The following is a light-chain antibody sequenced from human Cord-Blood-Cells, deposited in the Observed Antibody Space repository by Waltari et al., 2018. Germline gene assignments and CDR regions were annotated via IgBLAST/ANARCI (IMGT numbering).Light chain of an antibody. CDR3: SSYTSSSTVV. V-gene: IGLV2-14*01. J-gene: IGLJ2*01. Sequence: ALTQPAPLSGSPGQSTTLPTPGTSSDVGGQNYVPWYQQHPGKAPKLMIYDVSNRPSGVSNRFSGSKSGNTASLTISGLQAEDEADYYCSSYTSSSTVVFGGGTKLTVL. CDR2: DVS. CDR1: SSDVGGQNY.